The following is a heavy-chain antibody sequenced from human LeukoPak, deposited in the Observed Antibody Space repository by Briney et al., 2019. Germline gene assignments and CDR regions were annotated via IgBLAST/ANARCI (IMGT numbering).Heavy chain of an antibody. CDR1: GFTFSSYA. CDR2: ISGSGGST. D-gene: IGHD2-2*02. V-gene: IGHV3-23*01. Sequence: PGGSLRLSCAASGFTFSSYAMSWVRQAPGKGLEWVSAISGSGGSTYYADSVRGRFTISRDNSKNTLYLQMNSLRSDDTAVYYCALFGGRRYCSSTSCYKGTDYWGQGTLVTVSS. J-gene: IGHJ4*02. CDR3: ALFGGRRYCSSTSCYKGTDY.